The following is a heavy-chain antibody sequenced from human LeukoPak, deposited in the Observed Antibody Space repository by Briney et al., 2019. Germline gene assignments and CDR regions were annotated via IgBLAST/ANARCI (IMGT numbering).Heavy chain of an antibody. V-gene: IGHV3-21*01. CDR1: GFTFSNYS. J-gene: IGHJ6*03. CDR2: ITSSSSFI. Sequence: GGSLRLSCAASGFTFSNYSMNWVRQAPGKGLEWVSSITSSSSFIYYADSVEGRFTISRDNAKNSLYLQMNSLRAEDTAVYYCARDLLRYCTNGVCNYYYYMDVWGKGTTVSVSS. D-gene: IGHD2-8*01. CDR3: ARDLLRYCTNGVCNYYYYMDV.